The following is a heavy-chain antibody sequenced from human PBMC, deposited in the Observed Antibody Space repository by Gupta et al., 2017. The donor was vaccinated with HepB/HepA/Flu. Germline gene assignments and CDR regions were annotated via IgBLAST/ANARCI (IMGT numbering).Heavy chain of an antibody. CDR3: ARVRTGYFRDAFDI. CDR1: GDSIINTDYY. J-gene: IGHJ3*02. D-gene: IGHD3/OR15-3a*01. CDR2: IYYSGAT. Sequence: QVQLQESGPGLVKPSETLSLTCNVSGDSIINTDYYWGWLRQPPGKGLEWIGSIYYSGATYYNPSLKTRVTGSVDTSNNQLFLKAKSVTAADTAVYYCARVRTGYFRDAFDIWGQGTMVTVSS. V-gene: IGHV4-39*01.